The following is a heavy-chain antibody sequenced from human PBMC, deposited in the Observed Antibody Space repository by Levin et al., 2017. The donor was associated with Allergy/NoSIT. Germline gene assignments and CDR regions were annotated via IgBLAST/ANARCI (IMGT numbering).Heavy chain of an antibody. D-gene: IGHD2-8*01. Sequence: GGSLRLSCAASGFTFSSYAMHWVRQAPGKGLEWVAVISYDGSNKYYADSVKGRFTISRDNSKNTLYLQMNSLRAEDTAVYYCARDCPLHCTNGVCYTPSYYFDYWGQGTLVTVSS. V-gene: IGHV3-30-3*01. CDR1: GFTFSSYA. J-gene: IGHJ4*02. CDR3: ARDCPLHCTNGVCYTPSYYFDY. CDR2: ISYDGSNK.